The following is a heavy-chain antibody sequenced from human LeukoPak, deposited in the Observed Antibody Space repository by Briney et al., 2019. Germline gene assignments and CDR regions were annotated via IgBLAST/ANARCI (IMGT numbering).Heavy chain of an antibody. CDR2: INPSGGST. V-gene: IGHV1-46*01. Sequence: ASVKVSCKASGYTFTSYYMHWVRQAPGQGLEWMGIINPSGGSTSYAQKFQGRVTMTRDMSTSTVYMDLSSLTSDDTAIYYCARRSDDYDSSAYYYWGLGTLVTVSS. CDR1: GYTFTSYY. D-gene: IGHD3-22*01. J-gene: IGHJ4*02. CDR3: ARRSDDYDSSAYYY.